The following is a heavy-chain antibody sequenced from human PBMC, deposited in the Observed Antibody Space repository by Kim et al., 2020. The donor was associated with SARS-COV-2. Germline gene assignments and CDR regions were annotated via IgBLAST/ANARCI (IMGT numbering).Heavy chain of an antibody. V-gene: IGHV3-30*04. Sequence: GGSLRLSCAASGFTFSSYAMHWVRQAPGKGLEWVAVISYDGSNKYYADSVKGRFTISRDNSKNTLYLQMNSLRAEDTAVYYCARDSMYSSSWYPPRYWGQGTLVTVSS. CDR3: ARDSMYSSSWYPPRY. CDR1: GFTFSSYA. CDR2: ISYDGSNK. J-gene: IGHJ4*02. D-gene: IGHD6-13*01.